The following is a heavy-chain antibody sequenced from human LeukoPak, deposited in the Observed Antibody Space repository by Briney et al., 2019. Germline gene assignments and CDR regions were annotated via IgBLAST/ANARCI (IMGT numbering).Heavy chain of an antibody. CDR2: LSGSGNDT. D-gene: IGHD1-26*01. CDR1: GFTFSSYG. J-gene: IGHJ4*02. V-gene: IGHV3-23*01. Sequence: PGGSLRLSCAASGFTFSSYGMSWVRQAPGKGLEWVSGLSGSGNDTYYADSVKGRFTISRDNSKNTLWLQMRTLGAEDTAVYYCAKAGSIRFDYWGQGTLVTVSS. CDR3: AKAGSIRFDY.